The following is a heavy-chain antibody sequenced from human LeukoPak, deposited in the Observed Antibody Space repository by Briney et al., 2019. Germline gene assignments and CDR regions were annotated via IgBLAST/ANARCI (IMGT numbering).Heavy chain of an antibody. V-gene: IGHV3-53*01. Sequence: PGGSLRLSCAASGFTVSSNYMSWVRHAPGKGLEWVSVIYSGGSTYYADSVKGRFTISRDNSKNTLYLHMNSLRAEDTAVYYCARDRTFGGVDYWGQGTLVTVSS. J-gene: IGHJ4*02. CDR3: ARDRTFGGVDY. CDR1: GFTVSSNY. CDR2: IYSGGST. D-gene: IGHD3-16*01.